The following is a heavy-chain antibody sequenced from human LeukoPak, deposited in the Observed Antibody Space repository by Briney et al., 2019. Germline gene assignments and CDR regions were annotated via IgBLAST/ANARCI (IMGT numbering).Heavy chain of an antibody. CDR3: ARDGESTYYYYGMDV. CDR2: IYSSGTT. J-gene: IGHJ6*02. CDR1: GGSISSYY. D-gene: IGHD3-10*01. V-gene: IGHV4-4*07. Sequence: PSETLSLTCTVSGGSISSYYWSWIRQPAGKGLEWIGLIYSSGTTNYNPSLKSRVTMSLDTSKSQFPLRLTSVTAADTAVYYCARDGESTYYYYGMDVWGQGTTVTVSS.